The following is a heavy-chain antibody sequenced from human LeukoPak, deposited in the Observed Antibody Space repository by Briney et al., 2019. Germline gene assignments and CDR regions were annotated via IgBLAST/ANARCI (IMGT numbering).Heavy chain of an antibody. D-gene: IGHD5-12*01. V-gene: IGHV1-69*01. CDR2: IVPIFGTT. CDR1: GGTFSSYA. CDR3: ARDPGHSGGQN. J-gene: IGHJ4*02. Sequence: GSSVKVSCKASGGTFSSYAISWVRQAPGQGLEWMGGIVPIFGTTKYAQKLQGRVTLTADESTSTAYMELSSLRSEDTAFYYCARDPGHSGGQNWGQGTLVTVSS.